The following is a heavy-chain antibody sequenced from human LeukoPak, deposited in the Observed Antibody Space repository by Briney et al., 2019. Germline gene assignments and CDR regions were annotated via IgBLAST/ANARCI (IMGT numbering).Heavy chain of an antibody. V-gene: IGHV3-15*01. CDR3: TTVTMVRDYDY. CDR1: GFTFSDDW. J-gene: IGHJ4*02. Sequence: PGGSLTLSCAASGFTFSDDWMIWLRQAPGKGLEWVGRIKKKGDGGTTDYAAPVKGRFTISRDDSKNMLYLEMSNLKIEDTAVYYCTTVTMVRDYDYWGQGTLVTVSS. D-gene: IGHD3-10*01. CDR2: IKKKGDGGTT.